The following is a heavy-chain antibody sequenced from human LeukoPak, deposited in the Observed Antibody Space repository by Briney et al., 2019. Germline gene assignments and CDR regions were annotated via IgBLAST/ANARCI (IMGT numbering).Heavy chain of an antibody. CDR1: GFTFSDYA. D-gene: IGHD6-19*01. J-gene: IGHJ4*02. CDR2: IRVGGEL. V-gene: IGHV3-23*01. CDR3: AKDRRIVVAAPFDY. Sequence: PGGSLRLSCAASGFTFSDYAMNWVRQAPGKGLEWVSGIRVGGELYYADSVKGRFTISRDNSENTLYLQMNSLRAEDTAVYYCAKDRRIVVAAPFDYWGQGTLVTVSS.